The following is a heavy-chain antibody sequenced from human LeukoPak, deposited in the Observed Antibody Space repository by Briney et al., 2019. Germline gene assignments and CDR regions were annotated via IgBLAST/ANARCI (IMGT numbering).Heavy chain of an antibody. CDR1: GYTFTSYY. Sequence: ASVKVSCKASGYTFTSYYMHWVRQAPGQGLEWMGIINPSGGSTSYAQKFQGRVTMTRDTSTSTVYMELSSLRSEDTAVYYCARDSRGSFGVVISTEPDYWGQGTLVTVSS. V-gene: IGHV1-46*01. D-gene: IGHD3-3*01. J-gene: IGHJ4*02. CDR2: INPSGGST. CDR3: ARDSRGSFGVVISTEPDY.